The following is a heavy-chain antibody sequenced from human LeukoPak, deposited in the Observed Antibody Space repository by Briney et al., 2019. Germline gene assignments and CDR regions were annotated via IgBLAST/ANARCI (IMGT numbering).Heavy chain of an antibody. CDR2: ISGCAYST. CDR1: GLTFSSYA. J-gene: IGHJ4*02. CDR3: AKGTVAAPPIDY. V-gene: IGHV3-23*01. D-gene: IGHD6-19*01. Sequence: GGSLRLSCAPSGLTFSSYAMSWVRQAPGKGLEWVSAISGCAYSTYYPASVKGRFTISRDNSQNTLYLQMNRLRGDETAVYYCAKGTVAAPPIDYWGQGTLVTVSS.